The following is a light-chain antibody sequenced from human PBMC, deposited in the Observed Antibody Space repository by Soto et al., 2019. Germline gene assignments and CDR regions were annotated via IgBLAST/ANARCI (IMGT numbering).Light chain of an antibody. V-gene: IGLV2-14*01. Sequence: HSALTQPASVSGSPGQSITISCTGTISDVGAYDFVSWYQQHPDKAPKLMIYDVSNRPSGVSDRFSGSKSGNTASLTISGLLAEDEADYYCTSYTSSNTLYVFGTGTKVTVL. J-gene: IGLJ1*01. CDR3: TSYTSSNTLYV. CDR1: ISDVGAYDF. CDR2: DVS.